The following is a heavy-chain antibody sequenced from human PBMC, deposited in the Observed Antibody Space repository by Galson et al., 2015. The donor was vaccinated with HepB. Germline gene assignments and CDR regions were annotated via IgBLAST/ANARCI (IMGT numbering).Heavy chain of an antibody. J-gene: IGHJ4*02. V-gene: IGHV4-34*01. CDR3: ARGAKQWLSPYYFDY. CDR1: GGSFSGYY. CDR2: INHSGST. D-gene: IGHD6-19*01. Sequence: SETLSLTCAVYGGSFSGYYWSWIRQPPGKGLEWIGEINHSGSTNYNPSLKSRVTISVDTSKNQFSLKLSSVTAADTAVYYCARGAKQWLSPYYFDYWGQGALVTVSS.